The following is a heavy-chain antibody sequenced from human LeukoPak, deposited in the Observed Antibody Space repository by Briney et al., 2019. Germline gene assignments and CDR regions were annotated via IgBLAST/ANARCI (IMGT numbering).Heavy chain of an antibody. V-gene: IGHV4-61*02. CDR3: ARVPYSSGRYDPYYYYYMDV. Sequence: PSQTLSLTCTVSGGSISSGSYYWSWIRQPAGKGLEWIGRIYTSGSTNYNPSLKSRVTISVDTSKNQFSLKLSSATAADTAVYYCARVPYSSGRYDPYYYYYMDVWGKGTTVTVSS. D-gene: IGHD6-19*01. CDR2: IYTSGST. CDR1: GGSISSGSYY. J-gene: IGHJ6*03.